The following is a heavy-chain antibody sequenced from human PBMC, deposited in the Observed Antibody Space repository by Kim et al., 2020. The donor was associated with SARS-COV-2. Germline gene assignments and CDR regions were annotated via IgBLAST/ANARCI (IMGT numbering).Heavy chain of an antibody. D-gene: IGHD3-22*01. CDR3: ASRYDSSAFDI. Sequence: TYYANSVKGRFTISRDNSKNTLYLQMGSLRAEDMAVYYCASRYDSSAFDIWGQGTMVTVSS. CDR2: T. V-gene: IGHV3-64*01. J-gene: IGHJ3*02.